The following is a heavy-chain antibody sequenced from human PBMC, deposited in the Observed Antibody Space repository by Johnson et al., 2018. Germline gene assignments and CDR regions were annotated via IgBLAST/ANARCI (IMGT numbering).Heavy chain of an antibody. J-gene: IGHJ6*03. CDR1: GFPFSNYA. Sequence: EVQLVESGGGLVQPGGSLRLSCAASGFPFSNYAMHWVRQAPGKGLEYVSAISSNGGSTYCANSVKGRFTISRDNSKNTLYFQMGSLRAEDMAVYYCARVGGTYYYYYMDVWGKGTTVTVSS. D-gene: IGHD3-10*01. CDR2: ISSNGGST. CDR3: ARVGGTYYYYYMDV. V-gene: IGHV3-64*01.